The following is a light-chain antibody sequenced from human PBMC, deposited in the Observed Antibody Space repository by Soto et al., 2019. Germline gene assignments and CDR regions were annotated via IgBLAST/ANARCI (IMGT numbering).Light chain of an antibody. Sequence: SVLTQPPSASGSPGQSVTISCTGTSSDVGGYNSVSWYQQHPGKAPKLMIYDVSKRPSGVPDRFSGSKSGNTASLTVSGLQAEDEADYFCSSYADSNNLVFGGGTKLTVL. CDR2: DVS. CDR1: SSDVGGYNS. CDR3: SSYADSNNLV. J-gene: IGLJ2*01. V-gene: IGLV2-8*01.